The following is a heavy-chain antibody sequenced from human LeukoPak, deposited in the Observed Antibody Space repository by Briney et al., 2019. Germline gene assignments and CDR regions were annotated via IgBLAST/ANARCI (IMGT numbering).Heavy chain of an antibody. CDR2: ISSSGSTI. CDR3: ARVGAGGGNYFRSYYDR. D-gene: IGHD2/OR15-2a*01. CDR1: GFTLSDYY. V-gene: IGHV3-11*04. Sequence: GGSLRLSCAASGFTLSDYYMSWIRQAPGKGLEWVSYISSSGSTIYYAHSVKGRFTISRDNAENSLYLQMNSLRVEDTAMYYCARVGAGGGNYFRSYYDRWGQGTLVTVSS. J-gene: IGHJ4*02.